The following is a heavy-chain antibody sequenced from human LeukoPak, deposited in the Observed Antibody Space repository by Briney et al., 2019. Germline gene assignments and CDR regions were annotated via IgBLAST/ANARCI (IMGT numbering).Heavy chain of an antibody. Sequence: WIRQPPGKGLEWIGEINHSGSTNYNPSLKSRVTISADTSKNQFSLKLSSVTAADTAVYYCARGLSAIVHWGQGTLVTVSS. D-gene: IGHD2-21*02. CDR3: ARGLSAIVH. J-gene: IGHJ4*02. V-gene: IGHV4-34*01. CDR2: INHSGST.